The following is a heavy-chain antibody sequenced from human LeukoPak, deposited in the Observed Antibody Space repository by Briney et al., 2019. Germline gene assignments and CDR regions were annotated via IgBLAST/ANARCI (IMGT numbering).Heavy chain of an antibody. D-gene: IGHD1-26*01. CDR2: IIPIFGTA. CDR3: ARGRGLGAFVIDY. V-gene: IGHV1-69*13. Sequence: SVKVSCKASGGTFSSYAISWVRQAPGQGLEWMGGIIPIFGTANYAQKFQGRVTITADESTSTAYMELSSLRSKDTAVYYCARGRGLGAFVIDYWGQGTLVTVSS. J-gene: IGHJ4*02. CDR1: GGTFSSYA.